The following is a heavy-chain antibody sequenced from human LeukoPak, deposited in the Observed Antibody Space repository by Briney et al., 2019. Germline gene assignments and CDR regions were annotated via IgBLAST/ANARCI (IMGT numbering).Heavy chain of an antibody. CDR1: GFTFSSYG. D-gene: IGHD6-13*01. Sequence: GGSLRLSCAASGFTFSSYGMHWVRQAPGKGLEWVAVISYDGSNKYYADSVEGRFTISRDNSKNTLYLQMNSLRAEDTAVYYCAKVEAAAHYYYYYGMDVWGQGTTVTVSS. CDR2: ISYDGSNK. J-gene: IGHJ6*02. CDR3: AKVEAAAHYYYYYGMDV. V-gene: IGHV3-30*18.